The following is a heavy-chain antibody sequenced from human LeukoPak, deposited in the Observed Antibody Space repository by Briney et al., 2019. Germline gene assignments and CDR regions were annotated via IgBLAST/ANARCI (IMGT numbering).Heavy chain of an antibody. CDR3: ARLGPHRIPHYFDY. D-gene: IGHD2/OR15-2a*01. CDR2: IYYSGST. J-gene: IGHJ4*02. V-gene: IGHV4-39*01. CDR1: GGSISSSSYY. Sequence: SETLSLTCTVSGGSISSSSYYWGWIRQPPGKGLEWIGSIYYSGSTYYNPSLKSRVTISVDTSKNQFSLKLSSVTAADTAVYYCARLGPHRIPHYFDYWGQGTLVTVSS.